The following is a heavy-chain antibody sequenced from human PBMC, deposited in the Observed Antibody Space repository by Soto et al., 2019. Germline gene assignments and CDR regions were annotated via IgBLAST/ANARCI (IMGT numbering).Heavy chain of an antibody. CDR3: ARDQVGYCSSTSCYASNWFDP. J-gene: IGHJ5*02. CDR1: GFTFSDYY. Sequence: GGSLRLSCAASGFTFSDYYMSWIRQAPGKGLEWVSYISSSSSTIYYADSVKGRFTISRDNAKNSLYLQMNSLRAEDTAVYYCARDQVGYCSSTSCYASNWFDPWGQGTLVTVSS. V-gene: IGHV3-11*01. CDR2: ISSSSSTI. D-gene: IGHD2-2*01.